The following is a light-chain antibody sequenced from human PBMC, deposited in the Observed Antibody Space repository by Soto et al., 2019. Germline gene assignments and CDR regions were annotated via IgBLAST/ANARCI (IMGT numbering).Light chain of an antibody. CDR1: QSVSSN. J-gene: IGKJ3*01. Sequence: EIVMTQSPATLSVSPGERATLSCRASQSVSSNLAWYQQKPGRAPRLLIYGASTRATGIPARFSGSGSGTEFTLTISSLQSEDFAVYYCQQYNTWPLFGPGTKVDIK. V-gene: IGKV3-15*01. CDR3: QQYNTWPL. CDR2: GAS.